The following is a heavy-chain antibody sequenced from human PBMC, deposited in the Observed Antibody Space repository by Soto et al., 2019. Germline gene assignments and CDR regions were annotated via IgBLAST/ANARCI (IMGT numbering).Heavy chain of an antibody. CDR3: ARGGSRMMGSGYPPFDY. D-gene: IGHD3-22*01. Sequence: SETLSLTCTVSGGSISSSSYYWGWIRQPPGKGLEWIGSIYYSGSTYYNPSLKSRVTISVDTSKNQFSLKLSSVTAADTAVYYCARGGSRMMGSGYPPFDYWGQGTLVTVSS. J-gene: IGHJ4*02. V-gene: IGHV4-39*01. CDR2: IYYSGST. CDR1: GGSISSSSYY.